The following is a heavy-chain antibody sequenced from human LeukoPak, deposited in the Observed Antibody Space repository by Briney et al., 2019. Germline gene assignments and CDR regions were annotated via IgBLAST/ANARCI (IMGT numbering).Heavy chain of an antibody. D-gene: IGHD1-26*01. J-gene: IGHJ3*02. Sequence: GGSLRLSCAASRFTFSNYWMHWVRHAPGKGLVWVSRIYNDGSSTSYADSVKGRFTISRDNAKSTLYLQMNSLRAEDTAVYYCARVRGGSGRSYAADAFDIWGQGTMVTVSS. CDR3: ARVRGGSGRSYAADAFDI. V-gene: IGHV3-74*01. CDR1: RFTFSNYW. CDR2: IYNDGSST.